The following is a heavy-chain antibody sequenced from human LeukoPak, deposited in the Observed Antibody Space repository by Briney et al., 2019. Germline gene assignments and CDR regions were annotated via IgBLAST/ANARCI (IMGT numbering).Heavy chain of an antibody. Sequence: GESLKISCKDSGSRFTSYWIGWVRQLPGKGLEWMGIIYPGDSDTRYSPSFQGQVTISADKSISTAYLQWSSLKASDTAMYYCARPRTYYYGSGSPDAFDIWGQGTMVTVSS. D-gene: IGHD3-10*01. CDR1: GSRFTSYW. CDR2: IYPGDSDT. CDR3: ARPRTYYYGSGSPDAFDI. J-gene: IGHJ3*02. V-gene: IGHV5-51*01.